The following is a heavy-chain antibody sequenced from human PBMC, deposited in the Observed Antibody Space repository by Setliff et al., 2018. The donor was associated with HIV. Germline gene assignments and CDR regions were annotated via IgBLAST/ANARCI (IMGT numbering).Heavy chain of an antibody. CDR2: IRRNTYGGTT. CDR3: ARAVVNSNFYYYMDV. CDR1: GFTFRDHA. D-gene: IGHD2-15*01. J-gene: IGHJ6*03. Sequence: GSLSLSCTSSGFTFRDHAISWVRQAPGKGLEWRGFIRRNTYGGTTEYSTSMEGRFTISRDDSKNVAYLQMNSLKTEDAAVYYCARAVVNSNFYYYMDVWGKGTTVTVSS. V-gene: IGHV3-49*04.